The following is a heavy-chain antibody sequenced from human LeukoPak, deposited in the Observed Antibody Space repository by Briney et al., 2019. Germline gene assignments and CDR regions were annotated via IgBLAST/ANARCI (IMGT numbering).Heavy chain of an antibody. CDR3: ARHLNPISYFDY. Sequence: SVKVSCKASGGTFSSYAISWVRQAPGQGLEWMGGIIPIFGTANYAQKFQGRVTITAGESTSTAYMELSSLRPEDTAVYYCARHLNPISYFDYWGQGTLVTVSS. CDR2: IIPIFGTA. V-gene: IGHV1-69*01. J-gene: IGHJ4*02. CDR1: GGTFSSYA. D-gene: IGHD2-21*01.